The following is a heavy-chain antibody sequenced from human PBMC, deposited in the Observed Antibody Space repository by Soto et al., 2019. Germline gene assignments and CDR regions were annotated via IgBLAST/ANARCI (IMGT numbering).Heavy chain of an antibody. J-gene: IGHJ5*02. Sequence: SETLSLTCTVSGGSISSGNYHWGWIRQPPGKGLEWIGSIYYTGNTFYNPSLKSRVTISVDTSNTQFSLKLSSVTAADTAVYYCARRRAAGTTTSCYAHWFGPWGQGPLVNVSS. V-gene: IGHV4-39*01. CDR2: IYYTGNT. CDR3: ARRRAAGTTTSCYAHWFGP. CDR1: GGSISSGNYH. D-gene: IGHD2-2*01.